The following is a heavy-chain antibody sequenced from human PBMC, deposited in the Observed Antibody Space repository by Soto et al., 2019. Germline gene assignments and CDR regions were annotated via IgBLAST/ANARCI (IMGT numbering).Heavy chain of an antibody. Sequence: ASVKVSCTASGYTFTNYGITWVRQAPGQGLEWMGWISPYNGNTNYAQKLQGRVTMTTDTSTSTAYMELRSLRSDDTAVYYCARDGSQLGRDYWGQGTLVTVSS. J-gene: IGHJ4*02. CDR2: ISPYNGNT. V-gene: IGHV1-18*01. D-gene: IGHD7-27*01. CDR1: GYTFTNYG. CDR3: ARDGSQLGRDY.